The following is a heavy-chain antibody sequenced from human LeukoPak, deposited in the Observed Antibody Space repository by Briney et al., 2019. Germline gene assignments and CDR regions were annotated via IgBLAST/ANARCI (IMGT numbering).Heavy chain of an antibody. CDR3: AKDIVATWFDP. D-gene: IGHD5-12*01. J-gene: IGHJ5*02. CDR1: GFTFEIYW. V-gene: IGHV3-23*01. Sequence: GGSLRLSCAASGFTFEIYWMSWVRQAPGKGLEWVSAISGSGGSTYYADSVKGRFTISRDNSKNTLYLQMNSLRAEDTAVYYCAKDIVATWFDPWGQGTLVTVSS. CDR2: ISGSGGST.